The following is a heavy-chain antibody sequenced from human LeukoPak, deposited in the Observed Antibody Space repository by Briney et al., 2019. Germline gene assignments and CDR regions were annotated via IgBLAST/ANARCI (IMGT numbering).Heavy chain of an antibody. CDR3: AELGITMIGGV. J-gene: IGHJ6*04. V-gene: IGHV3-21*01. D-gene: IGHD3-10*02. Sequence: GGSLRLSCAASGFTFSSYSMNWVRQAPGKGLEWVSSISSSSSYIYYADSVKGRFTISRDNAKNSLYLQMNSLRAENTAVYYCAELGITMIGGVWGKGTTVTISS. CDR1: GFTFSSYS. CDR2: ISSSSSYI.